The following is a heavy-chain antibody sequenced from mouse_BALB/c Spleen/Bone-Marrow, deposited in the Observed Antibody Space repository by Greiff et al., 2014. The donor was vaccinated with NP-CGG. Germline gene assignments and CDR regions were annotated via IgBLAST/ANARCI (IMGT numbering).Heavy chain of an antibody. J-gene: IGHJ4*01. D-gene: IGHD2-1*01. CDR1: GFTFTSYW. V-gene: IGHV1S81*02. CDR2: INPSNGRT. Sequence: QVQLKESGDELVKPGASVKLSCMASGFTFTSYWIHWVKQRPGQGPEWIGEINPSNGRTNYNEKFKRKATLTEDKSSSTAYMQLSSLTSEDSAVYYCARDGNNRYAMDYWGQGTSVTVSS. CDR3: ARDGNNRYAMDY.